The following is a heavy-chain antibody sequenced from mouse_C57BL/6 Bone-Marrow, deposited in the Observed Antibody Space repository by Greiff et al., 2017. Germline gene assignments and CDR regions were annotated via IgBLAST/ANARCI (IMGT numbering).Heavy chain of an antibody. CDR3: ASPHNAMDY. V-gene: IGHV1-69*01. Sequence: QVQLQQPGAELVMPGASVKLSCKASGYTFTSYWMHWVKQRPGKGLEWIGEIDPTDSYTKYNQKFKCKSTLTVDKSSSTAYMQLSSLTSEDYSVYYCASPHNAMDYWGQGTSVTVSS. CDR1: GYTFTSYW. CDR2: IDPTDSYT. J-gene: IGHJ4*01.